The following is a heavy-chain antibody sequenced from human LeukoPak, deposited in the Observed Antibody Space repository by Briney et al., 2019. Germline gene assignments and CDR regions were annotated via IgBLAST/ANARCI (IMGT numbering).Heavy chain of an antibody. V-gene: IGHV1-2*02. D-gene: IGHD5-18*01. J-gene: IGHJ4*02. CDR1: GYTFTDYH. CDR3: ARDGDSVMVEFDY. CDR2: IYPNNGGT. Sequence: ASVTVSCKASGYTFTDYHLYWVRQAPGQGLEWMGWIYPNNGGTNYAQKFQGRVTMTRDTSISTAYMELSRLRSDDTAVYYCARDGDSVMVEFDYWGQGTLVTVSS.